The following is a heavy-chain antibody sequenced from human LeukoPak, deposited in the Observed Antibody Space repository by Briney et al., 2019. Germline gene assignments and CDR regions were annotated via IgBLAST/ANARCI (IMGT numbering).Heavy chain of an antibody. J-gene: IGHJ5*02. CDR3: ARLNDYIGH. D-gene: IGHD4-11*01. CDR1: GGSISSGSYY. Sequence: PSETLSLTCTVSGGSISSGSYYWSWIRQPAGKGLEWIGRIYTSGSTNYNPSLKSRVTISVDTSKNQFSLKLSSVTAADTAVYYCARLNDYIGHWGQGTLVTVSS. V-gene: IGHV4-61*02. CDR2: IYTSGST.